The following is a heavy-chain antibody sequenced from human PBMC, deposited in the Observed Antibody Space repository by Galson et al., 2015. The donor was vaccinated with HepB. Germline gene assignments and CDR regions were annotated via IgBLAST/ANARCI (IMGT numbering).Heavy chain of an antibody. V-gene: IGHV3-21*01. CDR1: GFTFRYYV. CDR2: TTSSSSDK. Sequence: SLRLSCAASGFTFRYYVMHWVRQAPGKGLEWVSSTTSSSSDKYYADSVKGRFTISRDNSKNTLYLQMNSLRAEDTAVYYCARVGQWLDLDYWGQGTLVTVSS. D-gene: IGHD6-19*01. J-gene: IGHJ4*02. CDR3: ARVGQWLDLDY.